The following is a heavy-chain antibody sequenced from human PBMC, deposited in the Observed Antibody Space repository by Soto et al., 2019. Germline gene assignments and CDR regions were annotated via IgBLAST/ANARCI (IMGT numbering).Heavy chain of an antibody. CDR3: ARGHLAVVPVASWFYYMDV. CDR1: GYTFTNYA. J-gene: IGHJ6*03. D-gene: IGHD2-2*01. CDR2: INAGNGNT. V-gene: IGHV1-3*01. Sequence: QVQLVQSGAEVEKPGASVKVSCKASGYTFTNYAVHWVRQAPGQRLEWMGWINAGNGNTRFSQNVQGRVTITRDTSARTVYMELISLRYEDTAVYYCARGHLAVVPVASWFYYMDVWDKGPTVTGSS.